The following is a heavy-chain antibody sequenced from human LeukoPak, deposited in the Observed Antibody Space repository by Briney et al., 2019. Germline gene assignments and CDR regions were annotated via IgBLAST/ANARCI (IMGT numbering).Heavy chain of an antibody. J-gene: IGHJ6*04. CDR2: ISSSSSYI. CDR3: ARGGLGYQLLDV. Sequence: GGSLRLSCAASGFTFSSYSMNWVRQAPGKGLEWVSSISSSSSYIYYADSVKGRFTISRDNAKNSLYLQMNGLRAEDTAVYYCARGGLGYQLLDVWGKGTTVTVSS. V-gene: IGHV3-21*01. D-gene: IGHD2-2*01. CDR1: GFTFSSYS.